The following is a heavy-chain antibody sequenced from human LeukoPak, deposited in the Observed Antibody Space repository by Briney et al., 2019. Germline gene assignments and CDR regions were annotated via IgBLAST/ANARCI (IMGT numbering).Heavy chain of an antibody. CDR3: ARLPRYCSSTSCWAFDI. D-gene: IGHD2-2*01. Sequence: PGGSLRLSCAASGFTVSSNYMSWVRQAPGKGLEWVSVIYSGGSTYYADSVKGRFTISRDNSKNTLYLQMNSLRAEDTAVYYCARLPRYCSSTSCWAFDIWGQGTMVTVSS. V-gene: IGHV3-53*01. CDR2: IYSGGST. CDR1: GFTVSSNY. J-gene: IGHJ3*02.